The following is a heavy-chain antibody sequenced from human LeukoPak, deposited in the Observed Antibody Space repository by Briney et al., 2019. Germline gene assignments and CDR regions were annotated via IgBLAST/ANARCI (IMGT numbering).Heavy chain of an antibody. CDR1: GFTFSSYW. J-gene: IGHJ6*02. D-gene: IGHD3-9*01. V-gene: IGHV3-74*01. CDR2: IISDGSNT. CDR3: ARAWSYYDILTGHSSYYYYGMDV. Sequence: GGSLRLSCAASGFTFSSYWMRWVRQAPGKGLVWVSRIISDGSNTIYADSVKGRFTISRDNAKNTLYLQMNSLRAEDTAVYYCARAWSYYDILTGHSSYYYYGMDVWGQGTTVTVSS.